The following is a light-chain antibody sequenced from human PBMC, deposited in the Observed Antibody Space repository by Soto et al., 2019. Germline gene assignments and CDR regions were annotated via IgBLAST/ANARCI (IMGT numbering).Light chain of an antibody. Sequence: DIQMTQSPSTLSASVGDRVTITCRASQSISSWLAWYQQKPGKAPKLLIYKASSLESGVPSRFSGSGSGTEFTLTIGSLRPDDFAPYYCQQYNSYPWTFGQGTKVEIK. V-gene: IGKV1-5*03. CDR3: QQYNSYPWT. CDR2: KAS. CDR1: QSISSW. J-gene: IGKJ1*01.